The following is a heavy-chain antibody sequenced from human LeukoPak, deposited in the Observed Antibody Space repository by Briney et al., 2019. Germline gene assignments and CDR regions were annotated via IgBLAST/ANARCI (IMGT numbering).Heavy chain of an antibody. Sequence: TSSETLSLTCTVSGGSISSSNYYWGWIRQPPGKGLEWIGSIHYSGSTYYNPSLKSRVTISVDTSKNQFSLKLSSVTAADTAVYYCARDSYGYATANPEFDYWGQGTLVTVSS. CDR2: IHYSGST. J-gene: IGHJ4*02. CDR3: ARDSYGYATANPEFDY. V-gene: IGHV4-39*07. D-gene: IGHD5-18*01. CDR1: GGSISSSNYY.